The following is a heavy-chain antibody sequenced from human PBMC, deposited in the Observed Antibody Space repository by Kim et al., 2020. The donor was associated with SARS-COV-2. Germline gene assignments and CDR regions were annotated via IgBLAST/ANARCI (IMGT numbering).Heavy chain of an antibody. V-gene: IGHV2-70*17. D-gene: IGHD3-22*01. J-gene: IGHJ3*02. CDR2: IDWDDDK. CDR3: ARAYYYESENSATSNDAFEI. CDR1: GFSLSTSGMC. Sequence: SGPTLVNPTQTVTLTYTLSGFSLSTSGMCVSWIRQPPGKAPEWLARIDWDDDKFYTASLKPRLNISKDTSKNQVVLIMTNVDPVDTGTYYCARAYYYESENSATSNDAFEIWGPGTTVTVSS.